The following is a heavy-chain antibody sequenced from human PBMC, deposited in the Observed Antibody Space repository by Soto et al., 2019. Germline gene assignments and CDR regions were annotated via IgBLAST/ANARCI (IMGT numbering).Heavy chain of an antibody. J-gene: IGHJ3*02. CDR3: TRQHLTYYYDSSGYFDAFDI. CDR2: IRSKANSYAT. D-gene: IGHD3-22*01. V-gene: IGHV3-73*02. Sequence: EVQLVESGGGLVQPGGSLKLSCAASGFTFSGSAMHWVCQASGKGLEWVGRIRSKANSYATAYAASVKGRFTISRDDSKNTAYLQMNSLKTEDTAVYYCTRQHLTYYYDSSGYFDAFDIWGQGTMVTVSS. CDR1: GFTFSGSA.